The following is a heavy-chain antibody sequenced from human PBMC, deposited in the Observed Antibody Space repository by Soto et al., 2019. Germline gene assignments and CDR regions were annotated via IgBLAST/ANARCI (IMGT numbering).Heavy chain of an antibody. V-gene: IGHV3-30*03. CDR2: TTCDGARI. J-gene: IGHJ4*02. D-gene: IGHD1-26*01. CDR3: ARKNPGREWELPDY. CDR1: GFAFSTYG. Sequence: QVQLVESGGGVVQPGRSLRLSCAASGFAFSTYGMHWVRQAPGKGLEWVAVTTCDGARINYADSVKGRFTIFRDNSRTTLYLQMNSLRIDDTAVYYCARKNPGREWELPDYWGQGTLVPVSS.